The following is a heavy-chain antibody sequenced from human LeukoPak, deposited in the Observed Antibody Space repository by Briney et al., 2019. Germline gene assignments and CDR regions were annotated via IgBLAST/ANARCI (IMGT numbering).Heavy chain of an antibody. CDR2: ITSSGNYI. J-gene: IGHJ4*02. CDR3: ARDGDGYNLDY. Sequence: GGSLRLSCAASGFTSRTSSMSWVRQAPGMGLEWVSSITSSGNYIYYADSVKGRFTISRDNAKNSLYPQMNSLRAEDTAVYYCARDGDGYNLDYWGQGILVTVSS. CDR1: GFTSRTSS. D-gene: IGHD5-24*01. V-gene: IGHV3-21*01.